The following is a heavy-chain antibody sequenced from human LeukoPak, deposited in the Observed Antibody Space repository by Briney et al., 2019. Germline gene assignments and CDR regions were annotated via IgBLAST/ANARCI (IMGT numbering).Heavy chain of an antibody. CDR1: GYPFTDYY. CDR3: ARDIFGVVSTRWDYYGMDV. V-gene: IGHV1-2*02. D-gene: IGHD3-3*02. J-gene: IGHJ6*02. Sequence: ASVKVSCKASGYPFTDYYIHWVRQAPGQGLEWMGWINPNSGGTNYAQKFQGRVTMTRDTSISTAYMELSRLRSDDTAVYYCARDIFGVVSTRWDYYGMDVWGQGTTVTVSS. CDR2: INPNSGGT.